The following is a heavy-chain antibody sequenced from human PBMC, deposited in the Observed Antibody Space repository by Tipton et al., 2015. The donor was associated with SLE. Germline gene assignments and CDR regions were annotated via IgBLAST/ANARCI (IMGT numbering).Heavy chain of an antibody. D-gene: IGHD4-17*01. CDR2: ISYTGNT. CDR3: ARPAVYGDSRGGFDI. CDR1: GASISTHY. V-gene: IGHV4-59*11. J-gene: IGHJ3*02. Sequence: TLSLTCTVSGASISTHYWSWIRQPPGKGLEWVGYISYTGNTNFNPSLKSRVTMSVDTSKNQFSLRLSSVTAADTAVYYCARPAVYGDSRGGFDIWGQGTMVTVSS.